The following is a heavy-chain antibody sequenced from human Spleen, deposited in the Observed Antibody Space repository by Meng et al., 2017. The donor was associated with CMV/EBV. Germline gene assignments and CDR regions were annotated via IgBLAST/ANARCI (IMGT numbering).Heavy chain of an antibody. Sequence: ESLKISCAASGFTFSSYWMHWVRQGPGEGLTWVSRINAAGSTTTYADSVKGRFTISRDNAKNMLYLQMNSLRAEDTALYYCARVLGTHFDYWGPGTLVTVSS. D-gene: IGHD4-23*01. CDR2: INAAGSTT. CDR1: GFTFSSYW. J-gene: IGHJ4*02. V-gene: IGHV3-74*01. CDR3: ARVLGTHFDY.